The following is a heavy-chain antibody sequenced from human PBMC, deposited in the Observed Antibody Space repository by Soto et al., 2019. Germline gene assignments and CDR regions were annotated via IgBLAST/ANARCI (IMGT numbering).Heavy chain of an antibody. CDR3: ARSGGGLDY. CDR1: GFTVSNYH. J-gene: IGHJ4*02. V-gene: IGHV3-66*01. Sequence: EVQLVESGGGLVQPGESLRLSCAASGFTVSNYHMTWVRQAPGKGLEWVSAVYADGATSHADSVKDRFTVSRDNSRNTLNRQMSGLRAVDTAVYYCARSGGGLDYWGQGTLVTVSS. CDR2: VYADGAT. D-gene: IGHD3-10*01.